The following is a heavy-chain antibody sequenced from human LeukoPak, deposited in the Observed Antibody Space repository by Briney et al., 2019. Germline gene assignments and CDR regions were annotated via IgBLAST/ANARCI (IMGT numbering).Heavy chain of an antibody. D-gene: IGHD1-14*01. CDR3: ARGRAGRWHRGGGYYFDY. CDR1: GYTFTSYD. Sequence: GASVKVSCKASGYTFTSYDINWVRQATGQGLEWMGWMNPNSGNTGYAQKFQGRVTMTRNTSISTAYMELSSLRSEDTAVYYCARGRAGRWHRGGGYYFDYWGQGTLVTISS. CDR2: MNPNSGNT. J-gene: IGHJ4*02. V-gene: IGHV1-8*01.